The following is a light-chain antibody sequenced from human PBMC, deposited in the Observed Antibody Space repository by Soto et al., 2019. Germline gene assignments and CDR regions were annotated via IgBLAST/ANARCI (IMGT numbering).Light chain of an antibody. CDR1: SSDVSDYNF. CDR2: EVS. Sequence: QSVLTQPASVSGSPGQSITISCTGTSSDVSDYNFVSWYQQYPGKSPRLMISEVSNRPSGVSNCFSGSKSGNTASLTISGLQAEDEADYYSSSYTSDSSFFAVGTGTRAPS. J-gene: IGLJ1*01. CDR3: SSYTSDSSFFA. V-gene: IGLV2-14*01.